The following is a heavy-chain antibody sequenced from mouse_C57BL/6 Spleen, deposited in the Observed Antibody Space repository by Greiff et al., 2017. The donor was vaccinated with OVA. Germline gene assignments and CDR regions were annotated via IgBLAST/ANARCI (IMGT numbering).Heavy chain of an antibody. Sequence: QVQLQQPGAELVMPGASVKLSCKASGYTFTSYWMHWVKQRPGQGLEWIGEIDPSDSYTNYNQKFKGKSTLTVDKSSSTAYMQLSSLTSEDSAVYYCARLPMTTVVATDAMGYWGQGASVTVSS. V-gene: IGHV1-69*01. CDR2: IDPSDSYT. D-gene: IGHD1-1*01. CDR3: ARLPMTTVVATDAMGY. CDR1: GYTFTSYW. J-gene: IGHJ4*01.